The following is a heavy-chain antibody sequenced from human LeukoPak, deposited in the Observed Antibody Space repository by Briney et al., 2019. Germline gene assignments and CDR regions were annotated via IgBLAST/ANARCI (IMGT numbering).Heavy chain of an antibody. CDR1: GGSISSSYY. J-gene: IGHJ4*02. Sequence: SETLSLTCTVSGGSISSSYYWGWIRQPPGKGLEWIGSIYYSGSTYYNPSLKGRVTISVDTSKNQFSLKLSSVTAADTAVYYCARHSGYSGYDFDYWGQGTLVTVSS. D-gene: IGHD5-12*01. V-gene: IGHV4-39*01. CDR3: ARHSGYSGYDFDY. CDR2: IYYSGST.